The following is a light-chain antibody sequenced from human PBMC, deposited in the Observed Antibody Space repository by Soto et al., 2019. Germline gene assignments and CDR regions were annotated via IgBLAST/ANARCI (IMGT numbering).Light chain of an antibody. J-gene: IGLJ1*01. CDR3: SAYAGSNPFV. CDR2: EVT. Sequence: QSALAQPPSASGSPGQSVTISCTGTRSDVGDNYVSWYQQHLGKAPKLIIYEVTLRPSGVPDRFSGSKSGNTASLTVSGLQADDEADYYCSAYAGSNPFVFGTGTKLTVL. CDR1: RSDVGDNY. V-gene: IGLV2-8*01.